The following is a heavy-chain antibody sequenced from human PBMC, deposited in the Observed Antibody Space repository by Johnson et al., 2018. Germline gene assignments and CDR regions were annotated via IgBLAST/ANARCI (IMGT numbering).Heavy chain of an antibody. Sequence: VQLVESVGGLAQPGESLRLSCAASGFTFSRYVMSWVRQAPGKGLEWVSAISHNGDTTYYADSVKGRFIMSRDNSKNTLYLQMNSLKSDDTAIYYCAKDVRSRRSWWGQGTLVTVSS. CDR3: AKDVRSRRSW. D-gene: IGHD3-10*01. J-gene: IGHJ4*02. CDR2: ISHNGDTT. CDR1: GFTFSRYV. V-gene: IGHV3-23*04.